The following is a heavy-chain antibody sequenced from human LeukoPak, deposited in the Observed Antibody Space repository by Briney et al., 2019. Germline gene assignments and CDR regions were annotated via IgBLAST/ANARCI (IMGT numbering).Heavy chain of an antibody. D-gene: IGHD2-21*02. V-gene: IGHV3-23*01. CDR1: GFTFSSYA. CDR3: ARAGAYCGGDCSTFDY. J-gene: IGHJ4*02. CDR2: ISGSGGST. Sequence: GGSLRLSCAASGFTFSSYAMSWVRQAPGKGLEWVSAISGSGGSTYYADSVKGRFTISRDNSKNTLYLQMNSLRAEDTAVYYCARAGAYCGGDCSTFDYWGQGTLVTVSS.